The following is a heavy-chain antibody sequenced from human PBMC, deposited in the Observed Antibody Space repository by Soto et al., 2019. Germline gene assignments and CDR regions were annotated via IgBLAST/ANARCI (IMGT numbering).Heavy chain of an antibody. Sequence: QLQESGPGLVKPSETLSLTCTVSGDSISSNNYSWGWIRPPPGQGLEYIGTIHFSGNNYYNPSRNSRVTTSVDTSKNQFSLKLTSVTSADTALYYGARHRPHEDGSKKGFDYGGQGTPVTDSS. V-gene: IGHV4-39*01. CDR3: ARHRPHEDGSKKGFDY. D-gene: IGHD6-6*01. CDR1: GDSISSNNYS. J-gene: IGHJ4*02. CDR2: IHFSGNN.